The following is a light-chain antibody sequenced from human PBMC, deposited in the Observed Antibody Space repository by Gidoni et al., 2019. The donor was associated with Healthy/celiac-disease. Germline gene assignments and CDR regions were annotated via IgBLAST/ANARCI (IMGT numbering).Light chain of an antibody. CDR2: WAS. J-gene: IGKJ2*01. CDR1: QSVLYSSNNKNY. Sequence: DIVMTQSPDSLAGSLGERATINCKSSQSVLYSSNNKNYLAWYQQKPGQPPKLLIYWASTRESGVPDRFSGSGSGTDFTLTISSLQAEDVAVYYCQQYYSTPYTFGQETKLEIK. CDR3: QQYYSTPYT. V-gene: IGKV4-1*01.